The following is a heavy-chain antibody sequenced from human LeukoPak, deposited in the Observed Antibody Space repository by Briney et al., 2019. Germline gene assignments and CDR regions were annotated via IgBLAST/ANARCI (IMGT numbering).Heavy chain of an antibody. V-gene: IGHV4-34*01. CDR3: ARGQTGPRLHY. Sequence: SETLSLTCTVSGVSVSNYYWSWIRQPPGKGLEWIGEVNPSGSTNYNPSLQSRVTISVDTSKNQFSLKLSSVTAADTAVYYCARGQTGPRLHYWGQGTLVTVSS. CDR2: VNPSGST. J-gene: IGHJ4*02. CDR1: GVSVSNYY. D-gene: IGHD2-15*01.